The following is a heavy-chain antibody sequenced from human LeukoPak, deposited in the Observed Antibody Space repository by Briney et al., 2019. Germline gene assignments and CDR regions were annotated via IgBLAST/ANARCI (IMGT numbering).Heavy chain of an antibody. V-gene: IGHV1-2*04. CDR1: GYTFTGYY. Sequence: GASVKVSCKASGYTFTGYYMHWVRQAPGQGLEWMGWINPNSGGTNYAQKSQGWVTMTRDTSISTAYMELSRLRSDDTAVYYCARNYYGSGSYLSFDYWGQGTLVTVSS. CDR2: INPNSGGT. D-gene: IGHD3-10*01. J-gene: IGHJ4*02. CDR3: ARNYYGSGSYLSFDY.